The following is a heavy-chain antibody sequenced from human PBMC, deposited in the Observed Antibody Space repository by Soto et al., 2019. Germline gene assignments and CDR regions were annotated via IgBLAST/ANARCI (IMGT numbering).Heavy chain of an antibody. J-gene: IGHJ4*02. CDR1: GGSISSYY. CDR3: ASTHDYGDYGNLDY. D-gene: IGHD4-17*01. V-gene: IGHV4-59*08. Sequence: SETLSLTCTVSGGSISSYYWSWIRQPPGKGLEWIGYIYYSGSINYNPSLKSRVTISVDTSKNQFSLKLSSVTAADTAVYYCASTHDYGDYGNLDYWGQGTLVTVSS. CDR2: IYYSGSI.